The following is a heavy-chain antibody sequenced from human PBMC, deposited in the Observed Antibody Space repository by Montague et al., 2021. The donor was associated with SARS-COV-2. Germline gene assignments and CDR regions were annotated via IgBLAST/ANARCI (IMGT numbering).Heavy chain of an antibody. CDR1: GFTVTYNY. D-gene: IGHD2-15*01. J-gene: IGHJ6*02. Sequence: SLGLSCAASGFTVTYNYMSWVRQAPGKGLEWVSVIYSGGNTYYADSVKGRFTISRDDSKNTLYLQMNSLRAEDTAVYYCARDYCSGGICYEGYGMDVWGQGTTVTVSS. CDR3: ARDYCSGGICYEGYGMDV. V-gene: IGHV3-53*01. CDR2: IYSGGNT.